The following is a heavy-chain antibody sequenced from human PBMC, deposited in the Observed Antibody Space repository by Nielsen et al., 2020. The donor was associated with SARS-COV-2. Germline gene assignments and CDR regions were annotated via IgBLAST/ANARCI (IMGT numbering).Heavy chain of an antibody. V-gene: IGHV3-53*04. Sequence: GESLKISCAASGFTVSSNYMSWVRQAPGKGLEWVSVIYSGGSTYYADSVKGRFTISRHNSKNTLYLQMNSLRAEDTAVYYCARMFSSGYRAEYFQHWGQGTLVTVSS. CDR2: IYSGGST. CDR3: ARMFSSGYRAEYFQH. J-gene: IGHJ1*01. D-gene: IGHD3-22*01. CDR1: GFTVSSNY.